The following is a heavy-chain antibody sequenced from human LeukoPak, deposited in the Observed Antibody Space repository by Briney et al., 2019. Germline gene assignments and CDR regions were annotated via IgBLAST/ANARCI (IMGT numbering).Heavy chain of an antibody. CDR2: IYTSGST. CDR1: GGSISNYD. CDR3: ARDSSSWYPNWFDP. Sequence: PSETLSLTCTVSGGSISNYDWSWIRQPAGKGLEWIGRIYTSGSTNYNPSLKSRVTMSVDTSKNQFSLKLSSVTAADTAVYYCARDSSSWYPNWFDPWGQGTLVTVSS. D-gene: IGHD6-13*01. V-gene: IGHV4-4*07. J-gene: IGHJ5*02.